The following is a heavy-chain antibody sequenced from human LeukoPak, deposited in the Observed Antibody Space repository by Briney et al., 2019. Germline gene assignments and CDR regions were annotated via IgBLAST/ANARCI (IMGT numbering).Heavy chain of an antibody. CDR2: IRYDGSNK. J-gene: IGHJ5*02. Sequence: GGSLRLSCAASGFTFSSYGMHWVRQAPGKGLEWVAFIRYDGSNKYYADSVKGRFTISRDNSKNTLYLQMNSLRAEDTAVYYCAKDAVTMIVDPNWFDPWGQGTLVTVSS. V-gene: IGHV3-30*02. CDR1: GFTFSSYG. D-gene: IGHD3-22*01. CDR3: AKDAVTMIVDPNWFDP.